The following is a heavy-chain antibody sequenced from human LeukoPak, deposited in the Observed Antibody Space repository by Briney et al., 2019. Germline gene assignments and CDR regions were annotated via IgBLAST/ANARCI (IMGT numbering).Heavy chain of an antibody. D-gene: IGHD3-10*01. V-gene: IGHV3-21*01. Sequence: GGSLRLSCAASGFTFSTYNMNWVRQAPGKGLEWVSSITSTSSYMYYADSVKGRFTITRDNAKNSLYLQMNSLRAEDTAVYYCARDQGWFGELLEGYYYYYMDVWGKGTTVTVSS. CDR3: ARDQGWFGELLEGYYYYYMDV. CDR1: GFTFSTYN. CDR2: ITSTSSYM. J-gene: IGHJ6*03.